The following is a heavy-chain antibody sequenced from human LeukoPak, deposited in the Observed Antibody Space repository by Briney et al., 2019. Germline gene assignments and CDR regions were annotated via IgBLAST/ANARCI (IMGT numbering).Heavy chain of an antibody. CDR2: IYSGGSI. CDR3: ARGRYYRSGSHILVDY. Sequence: GGSLRLSCAASGFTVSSNYMSWVRQAPGKGLGWVSVIYSGGSIYYADSVKGRFTISRDKSKHTLNLQMNSLRAEDTAVYYCARGRYYRSGSHILVDYWGQGTVVTVSS. J-gene: IGHJ4*02. CDR1: GFTVSSNY. D-gene: IGHD3-10*01. V-gene: IGHV3-66*01.